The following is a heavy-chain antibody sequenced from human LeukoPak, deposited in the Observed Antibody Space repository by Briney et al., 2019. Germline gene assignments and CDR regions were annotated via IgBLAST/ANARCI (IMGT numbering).Heavy chain of an antibody. V-gene: IGHV4-30-4*01. CDR2: IYYSGST. J-gene: IGHJ4*02. D-gene: IGHD3-22*01. CDR1: GGSISSGDYY. Sequence: SETLSLTCTVSGGSISSGDYYWSWIRQPPGKGLGWIGYIYYSGSTYYNPSLKSRVTISVDTSKNQFSLKLSSVTAADTAVYYCARAPYYYDSSGYYYALYYFDYWGQGTLVTVSS. CDR3: ARAPYYYDSSGYYYALYYFDY.